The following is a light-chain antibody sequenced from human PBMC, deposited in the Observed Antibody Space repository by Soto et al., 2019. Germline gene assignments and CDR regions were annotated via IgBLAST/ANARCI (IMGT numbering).Light chain of an antibody. CDR2: LEGSGSY. J-gene: IGLJ3*02. CDR1: SGHSSYI. Sequence: QPVLTQSSSASASLGSSVKLTCTLSSGHSSYIIAWHQQQPGKAPRYLMKLEGSGSYNKGSGVPDRFSGSSSGADRYLTISILQFEDEADYYCETWDSHTRVFGGGTKVTVL. V-gene: IGLV4-60*02. CDR3: ETWDSHTRV.